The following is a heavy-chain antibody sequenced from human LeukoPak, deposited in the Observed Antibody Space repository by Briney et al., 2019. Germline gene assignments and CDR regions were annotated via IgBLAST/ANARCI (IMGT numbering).Heavy chain of an antibody. CDR2: IKYNGNS. Sequence: SETLSLTCTVSGASITNYYWSWIRQPPGKGLEYIGYIKYNGNSNYNPSLKGRVTMSVDTSKDQLSLKLTSVTAADTAVYYCARHLTGGTYPIDYWGQGALVTVSS. CDR1: GASITNYY. CDR3: ARHLTGGTYPIDY. V-gene: IGHV4-59*08. J-gene: IGHJ4*02. D-gene: IGHD3-16*01.